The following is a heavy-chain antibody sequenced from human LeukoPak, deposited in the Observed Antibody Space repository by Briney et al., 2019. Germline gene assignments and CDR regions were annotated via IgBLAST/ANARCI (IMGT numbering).Heavy chain of an antibody. J-gene: IGHJ5*02. V-gene: IGHV1-8*03. Sequence: ASVKVSCKASGYTFTSYGISWVRQAPGQGLEWMGWINPNSGNTGYAQKFQGRVTITRNTSISTAYMELSSLRSEDTAVYYCARGEYSRWIRYFGWSYWFDPRGQGTLVTVSS. CDR3: ARGEYSRWIRYFGWSYWFDP. CDR2: INPNSGNT. CDR1: GYTFTSYG. D-gene: IGHD3-9*01.